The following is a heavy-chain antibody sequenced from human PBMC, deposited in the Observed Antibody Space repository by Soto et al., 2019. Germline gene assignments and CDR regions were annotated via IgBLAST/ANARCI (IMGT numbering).Heavy chain of an antibody. CDR2: ISAYNGNT. V-gene: IGHV1-18*01. J-gene: IGHJ4*02. D-gene: IGHD1-20*01. CDR1: GYTFTSYG. Sequence: GASVKVSCKASGYTFTSYGISWVRQAPGQGLEWMGWISAYNGNTNYAQKLQGRVTMTTDTSTSTAYMELRSLRSDDTAVYYCARHLLFLRYHHPRRALHFCGQAPLVTV. CDR3: ARHLLFLRYHHPRRALHF.